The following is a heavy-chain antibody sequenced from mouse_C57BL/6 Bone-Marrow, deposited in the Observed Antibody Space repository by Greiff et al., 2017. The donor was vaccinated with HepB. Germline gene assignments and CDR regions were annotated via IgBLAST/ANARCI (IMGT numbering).Heavy chain of an antibody. J-gene: IGHJ1*03. CDR2: IYPRSGNT. Sequence: VQLQQSGAELARPGASVKLSCKASGYTFTSYGISWVKQSTGQGLEWIGEIYPRSGNTYYNEKFKGKATLTADKSSSTAYMELRSLTSEDSAVYFCANYYYGSSYWYFDVWGTGTTVTVSS. CDR3: ANYYYGSSYWYFDV. D-gene: IGHD1-1*01. CDR1: GYTFTSYG. V-gene: IGHV1-81*01.